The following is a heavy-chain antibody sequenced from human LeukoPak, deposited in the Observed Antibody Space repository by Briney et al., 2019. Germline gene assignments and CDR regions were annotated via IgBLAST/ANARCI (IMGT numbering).Heavy chain of an antibody. Sequence: ASETLSLTCTVSGGSISSYYWSWIRQPPGKGLEWIGYIYYSGSTNYNPSLKSRVTISVDTSKNQFSLKLSSVTAADTAVYYCARDGGATVPWRGDAFDIWGQGTMVTVSS. CDR3: ARDGGATVPWRGDAFDI. CDR1: GGSISSYY. V-gene: IGHV4-59*01. CDR2: IYYSGST. J-gene: IGHJ3*02. D-gene: IGHD1-26*01.